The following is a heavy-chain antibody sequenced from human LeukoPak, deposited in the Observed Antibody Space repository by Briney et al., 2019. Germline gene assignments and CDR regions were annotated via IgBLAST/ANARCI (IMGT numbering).Heavy chain of an antibody. CDR2: LYSGGTT. V-gene: IGHV3-66*01. CDR1: GFTVSSNY. J-gene: IGHJ4*02. CDR3: ATLTGTTFGWYYFDY. Sequence: GGSLRLSCAASGFTVSSNYMTWVRQAPGKGLEWVSVLYSGGTTYYADSVEGRFTISRDNSKNTLYLQMNSLRAEDTAVYYCATLTGTTFGWYYFDYWGQGTLVTVSS. D-gene: IGHD1-7*01.